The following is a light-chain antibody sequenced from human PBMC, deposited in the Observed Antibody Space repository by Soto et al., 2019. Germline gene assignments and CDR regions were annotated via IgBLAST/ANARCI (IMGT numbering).Light chain of an antibody. Sequence: QSVLTQPPSVSGAPGQRVTISCTGSSSNIGAGYDVHWYQQLPGTAPKLLIYGNSNRPSGVPDRFSGSKSGTSASLAITGLQAEDEVDYYCQSYDSSLSGYVFGTATKVTVL. CDR1: SSNIGAGYD. J-gene: IGLJ1*01. CDR2: GNS. CDR3: QSYDSSLSGYV. V-gene: IGLV1-40*01.